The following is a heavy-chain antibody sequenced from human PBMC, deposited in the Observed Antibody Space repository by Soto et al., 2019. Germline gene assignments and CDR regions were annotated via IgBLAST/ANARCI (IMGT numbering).Heavy chain of an antibody. J-gene: IGHJ4*01. CDR1: GFTFSSYS. V-gene: IGHV3-48*01. D-gene: IGHD2-15*01. Sequence: GGSLRLSCAASGFTFSSYSMNWVRQAPGKGLEWISYIHRDDGTVYYADSVKGRFTISRDNAKNSLFLQMTSLRAEDTAVYYCARTLMCSGGNCLQYWGRGTLVTVSS. CDR3: ARTLMCSGGNCLQY. CDR2: IHRDDGTV.